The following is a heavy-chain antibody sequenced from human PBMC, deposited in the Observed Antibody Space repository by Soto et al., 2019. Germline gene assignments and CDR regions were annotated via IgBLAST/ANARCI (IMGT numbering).Heavy chain of an antibody. Sequence: SVKVSCKASGGTFSSYAISWVRQAPGQGLEWMGGIIPIFGTANYAQKFQGRVTITADESTSTAYMELSSLRSEDTAVYYCARGDSSGWYRGHAFDIWGQGTMVTVSS. D-gene: IGHD6-19*01. CDR1: GGTFSSYA. CDR3: ARGDSSGWYRGHAFDI. J-gene: IGHJ3*02. CDR2: IIPIFGTA. V-gene: IGHV1-69*13.